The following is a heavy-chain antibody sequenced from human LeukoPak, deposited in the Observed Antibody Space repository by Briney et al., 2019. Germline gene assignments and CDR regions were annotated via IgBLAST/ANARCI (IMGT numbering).Heavy chain of an antibody. CDR3: ARRGGSSSRRSPIDY. J-gene: IGHJ4*02. Sequence: MSWGRNTKGKGPEWVANIKQDGSQRYYVDSVGGRFTISRDNAKNSLFLQMNGLRAEDTAVYYCARRGGSSSRRSPIDYWGQGTLVTVSS. D-gene: IGHD6-6*01. V-gene: IGHV3-7*01. CDR2: IKQDGSQR.